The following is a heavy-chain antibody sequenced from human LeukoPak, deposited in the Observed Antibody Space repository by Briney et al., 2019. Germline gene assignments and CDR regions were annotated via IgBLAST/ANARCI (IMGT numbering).Heavy chain of an antibody. CDR2: IGYDGSNK. V-gene: IGHV3-30*02. J-gene: IGHJ6*03. CDR3: AQDSYYYYIDV. Sequence: PGASLRLSCAASGFTFRSYGMHWVRQAPGKGLEWVTFIGYDGSNKYYTDSVKGRFTISRDNSKNTLYLQMNSLRAEDTAIYFCAQDSYYYYIDVWGKGTTVTVSS. CDR1: GFTFRSYG.